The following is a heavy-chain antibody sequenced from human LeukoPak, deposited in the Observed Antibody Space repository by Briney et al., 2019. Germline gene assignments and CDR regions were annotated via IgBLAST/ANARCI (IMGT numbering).Heavy chain of an antibody. V-gene: IGHV4-61*02. CDR1: GGSFSSGSYY. J-gene: IGHJ6*03. Sequence: SQTLSLTCTVSGGSFSSGSYYWSWIRQPAGKGLEWIGRIYTSGSTYYNPSLESRVSISVDTSKNQFSLKVSSVTAADTGVYYCARGFTHMDVWGKGTTVTVSS. CDR3: ARGFTHMDV. CDR2: IYTSGST.